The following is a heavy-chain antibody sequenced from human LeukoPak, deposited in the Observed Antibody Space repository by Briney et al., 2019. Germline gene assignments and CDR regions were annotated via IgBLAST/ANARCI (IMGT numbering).Heavy chain of an antibody. CDR2: INSDGSST. Sequence: GSLRISWAASGFTLSSYWMHWVRQAPGEGVVWVSRINSDGSSTSYADSVKGRFTISRDNAKNTLYLQMNSLRAEDTAVYYCVRSAFHAGSGNYYDYWGQGTLVTVSS. D-gene: IGHD3-22*01. V-gene: IGHV3-74*01. CDR3: VRSAFHAGSGNYYDY. J-gene: IGHJ4*02. CDR1: GFTLSSYW.